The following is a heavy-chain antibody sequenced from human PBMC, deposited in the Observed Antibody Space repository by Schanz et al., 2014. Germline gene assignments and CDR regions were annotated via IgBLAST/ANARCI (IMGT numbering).Heavy chain of an antibody. CDR2: IRNKGDGGTT. J-gene: IGHJ5*02. V-gene: IGHV3-49*04. CDR3: SRLSSEMLKFDDCEVSRFDP. CDR1: GLLFSYYY. Sequence: EVQLVESGGGLVRPGGSLRLSCAASGLLFSYYYMSGVRQAPGKGLEWVRFIRNKGDGGTTAETTSVKGGFTISGHDSTAIIHLVMKSLKPEDTAVCECSRLSSEMLKFDDCEVSRFDPWGQGTLVTVSS. D-gene: IGHD2-21*02.